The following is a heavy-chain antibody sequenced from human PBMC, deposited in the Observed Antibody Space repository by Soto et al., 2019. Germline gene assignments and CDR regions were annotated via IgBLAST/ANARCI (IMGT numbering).Heavy chain of an antibody. D-gene: IGHD2-2*01. CDR3: ARADCRSTSCYVDY. V-gene: IGHV4-31*11. Sequence: PSETLSLTCAVYGGSFSGYSWTWIRQHPGKGLEWIGYIYYSGSTYYNPSLKSRVTISVDTSKNQFSVKLSSVTAADTAVYYCARADCRSTSCYVDYWGQGTLVTVSS. CDR2: IYYSGST. CDR1: GGSFSGYS. J-gene: IGHJ4*02.